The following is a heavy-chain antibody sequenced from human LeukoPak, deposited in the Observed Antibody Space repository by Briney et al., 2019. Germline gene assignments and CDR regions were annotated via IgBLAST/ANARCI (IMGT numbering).Heavy chain of an antibody. D-gene: IGHD4-11*01. J-gene: IGHJ4*02. CDR2: ISTDASST. CDR3: TGHHQAYSRTY. Sequence: HPGGSLRLSCAGSGFTFSSYWMHWVRQAPGKGLVWVSRISTDASSTTYADSVKGRFTISRDNAKGTLYLQMSSLRAEDTAVYYYTGHHQAYSRTYWGQGTLVTVSS. V-gene: IGHV3-74*01. CDR1: GFTFSSYW.